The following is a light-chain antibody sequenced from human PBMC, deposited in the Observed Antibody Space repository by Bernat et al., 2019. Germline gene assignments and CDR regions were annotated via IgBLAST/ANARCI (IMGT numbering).Light chain of an antibody. CDR1: SLRSYY. Sequence: SSELTQDSAVSVALGQTVRITCQGDSLRSYYASWYQQKPGQAPVRVIYGKNNRPSGIPDRFSGSNSGNTASLTITAAQTEDEAYYYCGSRDSRGHHHWVFGGGTELTVL. CDR2: GKN. V-gene: IGLV3-19*01. CDR3: GSRDSRGHHHWV. J-gene: IGLJ3*02.